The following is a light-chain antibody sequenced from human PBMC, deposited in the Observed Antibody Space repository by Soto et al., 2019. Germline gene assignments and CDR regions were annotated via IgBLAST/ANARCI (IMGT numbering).Light chain of an antibody. CDR1: SSNIGAGYD. Sequence: QAVVTQPPSVSGAPGQRVTISCTGSSSNIGAGYDVHWYQHLPGTAPKLLMYRNSYRPPGVPDRFSGSKSGTSASLAITGLQAEDEADYYCQSYDSSLSGYVFGTGTKLTVL. CDR3: QSYDSSLSGYV. CDR2: RNS. J-gene: IGLJ1*01. V-gene: IGLV1-40*01.